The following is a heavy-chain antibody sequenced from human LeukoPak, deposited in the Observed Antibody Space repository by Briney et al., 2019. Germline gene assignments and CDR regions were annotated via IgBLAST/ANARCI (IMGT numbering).Heavy chain of an antibody. Sequence: GESLKISCSGSGYRFTNYWIGWVRQMPGKGLEWMGIIYPDDSNTRYSPSFQGQVTITADKSINTAFLHWSSLKASDTAKYYCARHTTYATSSRVFDYWGQGTLVTVSS. D-gene: IGHD6-6*01. CDR2: IYPDDSNT. CDR3: ARHTTYATSSRVFDY. J-gene: IGHJ4*02. V-gene: IGHV5-51*01. CDR1: GYRFTNYW.